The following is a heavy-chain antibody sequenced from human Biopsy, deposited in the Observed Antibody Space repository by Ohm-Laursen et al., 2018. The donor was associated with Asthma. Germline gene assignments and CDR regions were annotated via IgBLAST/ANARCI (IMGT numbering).Heavy chain of an antibody. CDR2: ISYDGSNK. D-gene: IGHD6-19*01. J-gene: IGHJ4*02. V-gene: IGHV3-30-3*01. CDR3: AREGIAVAHFDY. Sequence: SLRLSCTASGFTFSSCAMHWVRQAPGKGLEWVAVISYDGSNKYYADSVKGRFTISRDNSKNTLYLQMNSLRAEDTAVYYCAREGIAVAHFDYWGQGTLVTVSS. CDR1: GFTFSSCA.